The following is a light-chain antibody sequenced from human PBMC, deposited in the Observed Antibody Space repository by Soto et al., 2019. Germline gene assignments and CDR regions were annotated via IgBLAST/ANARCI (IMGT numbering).Light chain of an antibody. J-gene: IGKJ1*01. Sequence: EIVLTQSPGTLSLSPGERATLSCRASQSVSSSYLAWYQQKPGQAPRFLIYGTSTRATGIPDRFSGSGSGTDFTLTISSLEPEDFAVYYCHQYDKSPWTFGRGTKVEIK. CDR3: HQYDKSPWT. CDR2: GTS. CDR1: QSVSSSY. V-gene: IGKV3-20*01.